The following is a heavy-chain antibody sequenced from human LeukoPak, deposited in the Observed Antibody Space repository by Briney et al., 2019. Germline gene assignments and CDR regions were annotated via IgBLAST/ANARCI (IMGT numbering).Heavy chain of an antibody. CDR1: GYTLTELS. CDR3: ATSTMVRGYYYYYYMDV. CDR2: FDPEDGDT. Sequence: ASVKVSCKVSGYTLTELSMHWVRQAPGKGLEWMGGFDPEDGDTIYAQKFQGRVTMTEDTSTDTAYMELSSLRSEDTAVYYCATSTMVRGYYYYYYMDVWGKGTTVTISS. J-gene: IGHJ6*03. V-gene: IGHV1-24*01. D-gene: IGHD3-10*01.